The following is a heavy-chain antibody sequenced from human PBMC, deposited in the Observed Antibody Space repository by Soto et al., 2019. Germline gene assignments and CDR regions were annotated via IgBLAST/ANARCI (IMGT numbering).Heavy chain of an antibody. J-gene: IGHJ6*02. Sequence: SLRLSCAASGFPFSTFEMSWVCQAPGRGLEWVSFISDDGSRTYYADAVKGRFTISRDNHMHTLYLQMNSLTAEDTAIYACVKGGWLYVWG. CDR2: ISDDGSRT. CDR1: GFPFSTFE. V-gene: IGHV3-23*01. CDR3: VKGGWLYV. D-gene: IGHD2-15*01.